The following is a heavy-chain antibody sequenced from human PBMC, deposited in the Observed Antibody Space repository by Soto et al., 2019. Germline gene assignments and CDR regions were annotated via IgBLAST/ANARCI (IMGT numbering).Heavy chain of an antibody. V-gene: IGHV3-30-3*01. CDR3: ARGAIRTSQYYLDY. CDR2: ISYDGHNK. D-gene: IGHD2-2*02. Sequence: QVQVVESGGGVVQPGRSLRLSCAAPGFTFNSYAMHWVRQAPGKGLEWVALISYDGHNKYYSDSVRGRFTISRDNSKNTLFLQMNSLRGQDTAVYYCARGAIRTSQYYLDYWGQGTLVTVSS. J-gene: IGHJ4*02. CDR1: GFTFNSYA.